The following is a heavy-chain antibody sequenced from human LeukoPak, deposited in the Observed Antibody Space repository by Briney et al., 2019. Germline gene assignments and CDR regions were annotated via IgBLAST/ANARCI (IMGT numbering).Heavy chain of an antibody. CDR2: FDPEDGET. CDR1: GYTLTELS. D-gene: IGHD6-13*01. Sequence: ASVKVSCKVSGYTLTELSMHWVRQAPRKGLEWMGGFDPEDGETIYAQKFQGRVTMTEDTSTDTAYMELSSLRSEDTAVYYCATLSPLSIAAAGWYYYGMDVWGQGTTVTVSS. V-gene: IGHV1-24*01. CDR3: ATLSPLSIAAAGWYYYGMDV. J-gene: IGHJ6*02.